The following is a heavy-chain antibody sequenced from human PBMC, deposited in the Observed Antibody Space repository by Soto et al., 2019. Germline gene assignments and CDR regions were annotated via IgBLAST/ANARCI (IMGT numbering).Heavy chain of an antibody. J-gene: IGHJ6*03. D-gene: IGHD3-3*01. CDR3: ARALRFLEWLPAQDYYYYYMDV. Sequence: KQSQTLSLTCAISGDSVSSNSAAWNWLRQSPSRGLEWLGRTYYRSKWYNDYAVSVKSRITINPDTSKNQFSLQLNSVTPEDTAVYYCARALRFLEWLPAQDYYYYYMDVWGKGTTVTVSS. CDR1: GDSVSSNSAA. CDR2: TYYRSKWYN. V-gene: IGHV6-1*01.